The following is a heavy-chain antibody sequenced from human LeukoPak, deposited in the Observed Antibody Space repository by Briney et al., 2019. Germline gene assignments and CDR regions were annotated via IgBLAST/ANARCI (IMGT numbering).Heavy chain of an antibody. CDR1: GYTFSTSD. CDR2: IASTGDT. CDR3: VRGGVIGFDY. J-gene: IGHJ4*02. D-gene: IGHD2-21*01. Sequence: GGSLRLSCATSGYTFSTSDMHWVRQASGRGLEWVSSIASTGDTSYAASVKGRFTICRENAKNSLYLKMNSLRAGDTAVYSCVRGGVIGFDYWGQGALVTVSS. V-gene: IGHV3-13*01.